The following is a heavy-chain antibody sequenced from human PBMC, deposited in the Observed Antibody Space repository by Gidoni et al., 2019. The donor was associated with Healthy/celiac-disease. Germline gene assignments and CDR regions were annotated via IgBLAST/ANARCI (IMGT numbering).Heavy chain of an antibody. CDR3: ARGGSSSSADAFDI. CDR1: GFTFSRYG. V-gene: IGHV3-33*01. J-gene: IGHJ3*02. CDR2: IWYDGSNK. D-gene: IGHD6-6*01. Sequence: QVQLAESGGGVVQPGWSLRLSCAASGFTFSRYGMHWVRQAPGKGLEWVAVIWYDGSNKYYADSVKGRFTISRDNSKNTLYLQMNSLRAEDTAVYYCARGGSSSSADAFDIWGQGTMVTVSS.